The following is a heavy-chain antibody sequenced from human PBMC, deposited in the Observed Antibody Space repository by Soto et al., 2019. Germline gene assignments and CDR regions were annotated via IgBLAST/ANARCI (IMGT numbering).Heavy chain of an antibody. D-gene: IGHD2-15*01. J-gene: IGHJ4*02. V-gene: IGHV4-30-4*01. CDR1: GISLSXXXFX. CDR3: XXSXXXXXXXXXCYSGGHHFDS. CDR2: IDHSGST. Sequence: QVQLQESGPGLVKPLQTLSLSCNVSGISLSXXXFXXNWVRQSPGKGLEWIGFIDHSGSTVSNPSLRSRLSIVLDTPKNQFSLRLTSVTXADTAVYSCXXSXXXXXXXXXCYSGGHHFDSWGPGTVVTVSS.